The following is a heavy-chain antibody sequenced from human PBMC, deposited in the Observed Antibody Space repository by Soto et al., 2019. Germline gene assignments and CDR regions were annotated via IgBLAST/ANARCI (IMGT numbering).Heavy chain of an antibody. D-gene: IGHD3-16*02. J-gene: IGHJ6*03. V-gene: IGHV3-11*01. Sequence: QVQLVESGGGLVKPGGSLRLSCAASGFTFSDYYMSWIRQAPGKGLEWVSYISSSGSTIYYADSVKGRFTISRDNAKNLLYLQINSLRAEDTAVYYCARVGAYHYYDYIWGSYPALTQSHSITIPPTYYYYYMDVWGKGTTVTVSS. CDR1: GFTFSDYY. CDR2: ISSSGSTI. CDR3: ARVGAYHYYDYIWGSYPALTQSHSITIPPTYYYYYMDV.